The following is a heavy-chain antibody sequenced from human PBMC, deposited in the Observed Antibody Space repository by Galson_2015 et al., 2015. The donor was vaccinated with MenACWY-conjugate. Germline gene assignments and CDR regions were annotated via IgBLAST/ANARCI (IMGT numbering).Heavy chain of an antibody. D-gene: IGHD5-18*01. V-gene: IGHV3-23*01. J-gene: IGHJ4*02. CDR1: GFTFSSYG. Sequence: SLRLSCAASGFTFSSYGMHWVRQAPGKGLEWVSAISGSGGSTYYADSVKGRFTISRDNSKNTLYLQMNSLRAEDTAVYYCAKGAQLWLYYFDYWGQGTLVTVSS. CDR3: AKGAQLWLYYFDY. CDR2: ISGSGGST.